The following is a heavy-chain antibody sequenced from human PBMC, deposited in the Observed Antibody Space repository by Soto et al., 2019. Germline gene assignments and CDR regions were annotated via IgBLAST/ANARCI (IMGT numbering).Heavy chain of an antibody. V-gene: IGHV1-46*01. D-gene: IGHD1-26*01. CDR3: ARGLSELYFDY. CDR2: TNPYGTGT. J-gene: IGHJ4*02. CDR1: GYIFTSYY. Sequence: QVQLVQSGAEVKKPGASVRVSCKTSGYIFTSYYMHWVRQAPGQGLEWMGITNPYGTGTTYAQKFQGRVTMTRDTSTSTFYMELSSLRSEDTAVYYCARGLSELYFDYWGQGSRVTVSA.